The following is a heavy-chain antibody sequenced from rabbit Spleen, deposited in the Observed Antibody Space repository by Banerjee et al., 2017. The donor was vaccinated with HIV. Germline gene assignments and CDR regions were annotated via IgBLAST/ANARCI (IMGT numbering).Heavy chain of an antibody. CDR3: VREVAAKCSL. D-gene: IGHD5-1*01. J-gene: IGHJ4*01. CDR1: GFFFISKYV. Sequence: QSLEESGGDLVKPGASLTLTCKASGFFFISKYVMCWVRQAPGKGLEWIACINTRTGATSYANGAKGLFTISKASSTTVILQMTSLTAADTATFFCVREVAAKCSLWGQGTLVTVS. CDR2: INTRTGAT. V-gene: IGHV1S40*01.